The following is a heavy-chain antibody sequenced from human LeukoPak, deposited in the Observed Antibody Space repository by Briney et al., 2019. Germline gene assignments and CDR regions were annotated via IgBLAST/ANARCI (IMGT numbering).Heavy chain of an antibody. J-gene: IGHJ4*02. Sequence: ASVTVSCKASGYTFTSYYMHWVRQAPGQGLEWMGIINPSGGSTSYAQKFQGRVTMTRHTSTSTVYMELSSLRSEDTAVYYCAREKEVAAAFGYWGQGTLVTVSS. CDR3: AREKEVAAAFGY. D-gene: IGHD6-13*01. CDR1: GYTFTSYY. V-gene: IGHV1-46*01. CDR2: INPSGGST.